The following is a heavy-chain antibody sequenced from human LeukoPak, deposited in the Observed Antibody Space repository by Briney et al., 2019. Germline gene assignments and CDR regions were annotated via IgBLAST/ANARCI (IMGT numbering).Heavy chain of an antibody. Sequence: PGGSLRLSCASSGFTFSSYAMSWVRQAPGKGLEWVSAISGSGGSTYYADSVKGRFTISRDNSKNTLYLQMNSLRAEDTAVYYCAKDYYDSSGYNNWGQGTLVTVSS. CDR1: GFTFSSYA. D-gene: IGHD3-22*01. J-gene: IGHJ4*02. CDR2: ISGSGGST. V-gene: IGHV3-23*01. CDR3: AKDYYDSSGYNN.